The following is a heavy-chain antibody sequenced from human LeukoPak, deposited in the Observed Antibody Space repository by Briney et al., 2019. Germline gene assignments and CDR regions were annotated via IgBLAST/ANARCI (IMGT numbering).Heavy chain of an antibody. CDR2: INHSGST. CDR3: ATGAAYGDYGY. CDR1: GGSFSGYY. D-gene: IGHD4-17*01. J-gene: IGHJ4*02. V-gene: IGHV4-34*01. Sequence: SETLSLTCAVYGGSFSGYYRSWIRQPPGKGLEWIGEINHSGSTNYNPSLKSRVTISVDTSKNQFSLKLSSVTAADTAVYYCATGAAYGDYGYWGQGTLVTVSS.